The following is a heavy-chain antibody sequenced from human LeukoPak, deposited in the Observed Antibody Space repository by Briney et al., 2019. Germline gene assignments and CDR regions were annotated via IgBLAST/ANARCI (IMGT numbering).Heavy chain of an antibody. CDR1: GYSFTSYW. V-gene: IGHV1-2*02. CDR3: ARGRGTTMVRGVITHYFDI. D-gene: IGHD3-10*01. Sequence: GESLKISCKGSGYSFTSYWIAWVRQAPGQGLEWMGWIDPNSGGTNYAQKFQGSVTMTGDTSINTAFMELSRLTSDDTATYYCARGRGTTMVRGVITHYFDIWGRGSLVTVSS. CDR2: IDPNSGGT. J-gene: IGHJ2*01.